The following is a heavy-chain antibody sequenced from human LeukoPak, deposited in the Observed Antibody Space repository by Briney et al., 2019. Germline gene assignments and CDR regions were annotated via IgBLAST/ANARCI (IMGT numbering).Heavy chain of an antibody. CDR2: IYYSGST. CDR3: ARQLRGEAVAGHLQPSDY. CDR1: GGSISSYY. Sequence: PSETLSLTCTVSGGSISSYYWNWIRQPPGKGLEGIGDIYYSGSTNYNPSLKSRVTISVDTSKNQFSLKLSSVTAADTAVYFCARQLRGEAVAGHLQPSDYWGQGTLVTVSS. D-gene: IGHD6-19*01. J-gene: IGHJ4*02. V-gene: IGHV4-59*08.